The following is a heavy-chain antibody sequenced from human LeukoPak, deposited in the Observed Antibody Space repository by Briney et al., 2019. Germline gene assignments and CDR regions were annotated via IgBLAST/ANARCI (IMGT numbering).Heavy chain of an antibody. V-gene: IGHV3-21*01. J-gene: IGHJ4*02. Sequence: GGSLRLSCAASGFTFSSYSMNWVRQAPGKGLEWVSSISSSSYIYYADSVKGRFTISRDNAKNSLYLQMNSLRAEDTAVYYCASYDFWSGYNRKFDYWGQGTLVTVSS. CDR2: ISSSSYI. D-gene: IGHD3-3*01. CDR3: ASYDFWSGYNRKFDY. CDR1: GFTFSSYS.